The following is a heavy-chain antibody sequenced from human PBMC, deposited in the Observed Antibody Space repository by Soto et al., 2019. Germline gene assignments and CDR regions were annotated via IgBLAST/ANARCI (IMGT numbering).Heavy chain of an antibody. CDR1: GFTFSSYA. D-gene: IGHD3-22*01. V-gene: IGHV3-30-3*01. J-gene: IGHJ4*02. CDR3: ARANSGYPLLSH. CDR2: ISYDGSNK. Sequence: PVGSLRLSCSASGFTFSSYAMHWVREAPGKGLEWVAVISYDGSNKYYADSVKGRFTISRDNSKNTLYLQMNSLRAEDTAVYYCARANSGYPLLSHWGQGTLVTVSS.